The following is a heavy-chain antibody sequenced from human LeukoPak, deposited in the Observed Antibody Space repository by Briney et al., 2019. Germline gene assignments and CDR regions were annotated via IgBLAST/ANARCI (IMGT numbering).Heavy chain of an antibody. CDR1: GFTFSSYW. CDR3: AKSGYSGYDVSDY. V-gene: IGHV3-23*01. D-gene: IGHD5-12*01. CDR2: ISGSGGST. J-gene: IGHJ4*02. Sequence: GGSLRLSCAASGFTFSSYWMSWVRQAPGKGLEWVSAISGSGGSTYYADSVKGRFTISRDNSKNTLYLQMNSLRAEDTAVYYCAKSGYSGYDVSDYWGQGTLVTVSS.